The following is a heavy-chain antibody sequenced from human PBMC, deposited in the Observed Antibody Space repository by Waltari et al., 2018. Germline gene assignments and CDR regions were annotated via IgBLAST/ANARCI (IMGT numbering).Heavy chain of an antibody. CDR2: IRVYSGNT. CDR1: GYSFINPG. J-gene: IGHJ2*01. Sequence: QLVQSGNEVKVPGASVKVSCEASGYSFINPGISWVRHVPGQGLEWMGWIRVYSGNTDSSQKFQGRLTLTADTSTSTAYLELRSLRSDDTAVYFCARGLYDYSRYYLDIWGRGTLVTVSS. D-gene: IGHD3-16*01. CDR3: ARGLYDYSRYYLDI. V-gene: IGHV1-18*04.